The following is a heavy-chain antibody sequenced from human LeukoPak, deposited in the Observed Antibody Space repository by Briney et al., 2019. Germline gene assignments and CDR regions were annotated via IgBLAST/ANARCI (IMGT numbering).Heavy chain of an antibody. Sequence: PSETLSLTCTVSGGSLTSYYWRWVRQSPGKGLEWIASIYSSGETSHNPSLKSRVTISVDTAQNQFSLSLTSVTAAAVGVYFWARGGGGSMWSGDYRLFDFWGRGTLITVSS. CDR3: ARGGGGSMWSGDYRLFDF. CDR1: GGSLTSYY. V-gene: IGHV4-59*01. J-gene: IGHJ4*02. CDR2: IYSSGET. D-gene: IGHD4-17*01.